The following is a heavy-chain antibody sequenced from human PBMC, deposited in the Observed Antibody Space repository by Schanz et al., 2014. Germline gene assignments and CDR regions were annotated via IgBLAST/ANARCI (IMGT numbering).Heavy chain of an antibody. Sequence: QVQLVQSGGEVKKPGASVKVSCKVSGYSLNELSMHWVRQAPGRGLEWMGGFHHEDGDTVYAQKFQGRVIMTRDTSLKTAYMEMTDLKFEDAGLYYCAIHYGDRPLWGQGTLIAVSS. CDR2: FHHEDGDT. V-gene: IGHV1-24*01. CDR3: AIHYGDRPL. D-gene: IGHD4-17*01. J-gene: IGHJ4*02. CDR1: GYSLNELS.